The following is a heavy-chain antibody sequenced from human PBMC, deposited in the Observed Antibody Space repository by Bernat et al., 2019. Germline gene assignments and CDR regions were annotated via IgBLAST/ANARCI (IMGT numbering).Heavy chain of an antibody. J-gene: IGHJ3*02. CDR3: VKERKPFDGFDI. V-gene: IGHV3-33*06. CDR1: GFTFNNYG. Sequence: QVQLVESGGGLVQPGRSLRLSCAASGFTFNNYGMHWVRQAPGKGLEWVAVVWAAGSNQYYADSVKDRFTISRDNSRNTLYLQMNSLRAEDTAVYYCVKERKPFDGFDIWGQGTLVTVSS. CDR2: VWAAGSNQ.